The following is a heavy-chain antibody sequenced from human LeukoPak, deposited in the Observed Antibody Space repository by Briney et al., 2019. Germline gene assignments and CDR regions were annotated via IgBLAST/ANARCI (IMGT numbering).Heavy chain of an antibody. CDR2: IKDDGTT. CDR3: HPLSYVSN. J-gene: IGHJ4*02. CDR1: GFTFSSRL. D-gene: IGHD3-22*01. V-gene: IGHV3-74*01. Sequence: PGGSLRLSCAVSGFTFSSRLMHWVRQAPGKGLVWVALIKDDGTTNYADSVRGRFTASRDDAKNTVYLQMSSLRADDTAVYYCHPLSYVSNWGQGTLVTVS.